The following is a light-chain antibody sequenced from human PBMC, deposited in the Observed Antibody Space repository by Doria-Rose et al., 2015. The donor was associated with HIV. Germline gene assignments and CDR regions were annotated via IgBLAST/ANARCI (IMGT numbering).Light chain of an antibody. CDR1: EAISSW. V-gene: IGKV1-12*01. CDR3: QQSNSVNIT. Sequence: TQSPSSVSASVGDRVTITCRASEAISSWLVWYQQKPGKAPKVLIYAASTLQSGVPSRFSGSGFGTDFTLTISNLQPEDFATYYCQQSNSVNITGGQGTRLESK. J-gene: IGKJ5*01. CDR2: AAS.